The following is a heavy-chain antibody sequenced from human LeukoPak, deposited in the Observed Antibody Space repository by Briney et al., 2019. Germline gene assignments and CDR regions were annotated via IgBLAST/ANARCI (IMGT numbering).Heavy chain of an antibody. Sequence: GGSLRLSCAASGFTFSSYWMSWVRQAPGKGLEWVANIKQDGSEIHYVDSVKGRFTISRDNAKTSLYLQMNSLRADDTAVYYCARDFEARATLSLTSDYWGQGTLVTVSS. CDR3: ARDFEARATLSLTSDY. V-gene: IGHV3-7*01. CDR2: IKQDGSEI. J-gene: IGHJ4*02. D-gene: IGHD1-26*01. CDR1: GFTFSSYW.